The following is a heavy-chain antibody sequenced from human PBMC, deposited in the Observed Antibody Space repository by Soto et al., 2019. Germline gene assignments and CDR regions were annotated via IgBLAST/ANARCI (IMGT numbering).Heavy chain of an antibody. CDR3: ARDPPRRYNSGQGLDY. CDR2: IIPIFGTA. D-gene: IGHD5-18*01. J-gene: IGHJ4*02. CDR1: GGTFSRHA. V-gene: IGHV1-69*01. Sequence: QVQLVQSGAEVRKPGSSVKVSCKASGGTFSRHAISWVRQAPGQGLEWMGGIIPIFGTANHAQKFQGRVTIIADESTSTVYMELRSLRSDDTAVYYCARDPPRRYNSGQGLDYWGQGTLVTVSS.